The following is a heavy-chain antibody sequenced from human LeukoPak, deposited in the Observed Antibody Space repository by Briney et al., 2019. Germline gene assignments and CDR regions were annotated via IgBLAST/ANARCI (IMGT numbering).Heavy chain of an antibody. CDR3: ARDLTYYGSGSYQTELDY. J-gene: IGHJ4*02. D-gene: IGHD3-10*01. CDR1: GFTFSDYY. V-gene: IGHV3-11*01. CDR2: ISSSGSTI. Sequence: GGSLRLSCAASGFTFSDYYMSWIRQAPGKGLEWVSYISSSGSTIYYADSVKGRFTISRDNAKNSLYLQMNSLRAEDTAVYYCARDLTYYGSGSYQTELDYWGQGTLVTVSS.